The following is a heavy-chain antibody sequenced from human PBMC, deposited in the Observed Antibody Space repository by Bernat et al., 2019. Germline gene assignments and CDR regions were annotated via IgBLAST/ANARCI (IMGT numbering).Heavy chain of an antibody. CDR1: GGTFSSYA. V-gene: IGHV1-69*01. D-gene: IGHD6-13*01. Sequence: QVQLVQSGAEVKKPGSSVKVSCKASGGTFSSYAISWVRQAPGHGLEWMGGIIPIFGTANYAQKAQGKVTRAADESTSTAYMELSSLRSEETAVYYGARPSREQQLGHYQQYYFDYWGQGTLVTVSS. J-gene: IGHJ4*02. CDR3: ARPSREQQLGHYQQYYFDY. CDR2: IIPIFGTA.